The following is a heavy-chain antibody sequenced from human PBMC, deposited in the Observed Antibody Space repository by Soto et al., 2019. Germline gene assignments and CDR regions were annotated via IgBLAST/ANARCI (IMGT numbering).Heavy chain of an antibody. V-gene: IGHV4-34*01. J-gene: IGHJ3*02. CDR2: INHSGST. CDR1: GGSFSGYY. CDR3: ARGARRSTKPGQYAFDI. Sequence: PSATLSLTFAVYGGSFSGYYWSWIRQPPGQGLEWIGEINHSGSTNYNPSLKSRVTISVDTSKNQFSLKLSSVTAADTAVYYCARGARRSTKPGQYAFDIWGQGTMVTVSS. D-gene: IGHD2-2*01.